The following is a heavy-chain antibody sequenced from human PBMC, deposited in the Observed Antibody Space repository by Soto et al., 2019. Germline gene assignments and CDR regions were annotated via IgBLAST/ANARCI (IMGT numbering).Heavy chain of an antibody. CDR2: IIPIFGTA. Sequence: SVKVSCKASGGTFSSYAISWVRQAPGQGLEWMGGIIPIFGTANYAQKFQGRVTITADESTSTAYMELSSLRSEDTAVYYCASQWLQAAGEFLAVDYWGQGTLVTVSS. V-gene: IGHV1-69*13. J-gene: IGHJ4*02. CDR1: GGTFSSYA. D-gene: IGHD6-13*01. CDR3: ASQWLQAAGEFLAVDY.